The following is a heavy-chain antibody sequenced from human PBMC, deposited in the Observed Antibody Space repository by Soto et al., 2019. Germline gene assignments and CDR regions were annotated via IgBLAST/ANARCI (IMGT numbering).Heavy chain of an antibody. D-gene: IGHD3-16*02. CDR2: INHSGSS. CDR1: CGSFSDYY. V-gene: IGHV4-34*01. Sequence: SETLSLTCAVYCGSFSDYYWNWIRQPPGKGLEWIGEINHSGSSNYNPSLKSRVTISVDTSKNQFSLKLSPVTAADTAVYYCARGLYDYVWGSYRLNAFDIWGQGTMVTVSS. J-gene: IGHJ3*02. CDR3: ARGLYDYVWGSYRLNAFDI.